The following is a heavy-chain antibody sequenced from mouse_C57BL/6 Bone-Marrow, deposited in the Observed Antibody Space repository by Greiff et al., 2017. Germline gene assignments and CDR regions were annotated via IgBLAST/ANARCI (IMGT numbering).Heavy chain of an antibody. CDR1: GFTFSSYG. V-gene: IGHV5-4*03. J-gene: IGHJ3*01. CDR2: ISDGGSYT. Sequence: EVKLVESGGDLVKPGGSLKLSCAASGFTFSSYGMSWVRQTPEKRLEWVATISDGGSYTYYPDNVKGRFTISRDNAKNNLYLQMSHLKSEDTAMYYCARVYCNYPFADWGQGTLVTVSA. CDR3: ARVYCNYPFAD. D-gene: IGHD2-1*01.